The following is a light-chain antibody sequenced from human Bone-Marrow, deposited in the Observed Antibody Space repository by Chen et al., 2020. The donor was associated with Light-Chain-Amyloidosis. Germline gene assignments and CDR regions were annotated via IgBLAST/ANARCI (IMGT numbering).Light chain of an antibody. CDR3: QQYYSTPYT. V-gene: IGKV4-1*01. CDR1: ESLLYRSNNKNY. CDR2: WAS. Sequence: DIVMTKSPDSLAVSLGERATINCKSSESLLYRSNNKNYLGWYQQKPGQSPKLLMYWASTRESGVPDRFSGSGSGTDFTLTISSLQAEDVAVYYCQQYYSTPYTFGQGTKLEIQ. J-gene: IGKJ2*01.